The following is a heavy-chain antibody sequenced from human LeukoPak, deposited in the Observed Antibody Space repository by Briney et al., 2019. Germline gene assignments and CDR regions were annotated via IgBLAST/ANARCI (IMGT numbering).Heavy chain of an antibody. Sequence: SETLSLTCAVYGGSFSGYYWNWIRQPPRKGLEWIGEINHSGSTNYNPSLNSRVTMSVDKSKNQFSLKLNSVTAADTAVYYCARGRSDSGYETLGYWGQGTLVTVSS. CDR3: ARGRSDSGYETLGY. CDR1: GGSFSGYY. CDR2: INHSGST. D-gene: IGHD5-12*01. J-gene: IGHJ4*02. V-gene: IGHV4-34*01.